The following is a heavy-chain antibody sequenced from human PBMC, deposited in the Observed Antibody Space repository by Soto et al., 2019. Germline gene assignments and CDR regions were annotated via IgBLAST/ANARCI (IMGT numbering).Heavy chain of an antibody. D-gene: IGHD4-4*01. CDR2: INTDNGDT. V-gene: IGHV1-3*04. Sequence: ASVKVSCKASGYIFTSYSIHWVRQAPGQRLEWMGWINTDNGDTKYSQKFQGRVTISRDTSASTAYMELSSLRSEDTAVYYCAREPYSNENLFDPWGQRTLVTVSS. CDR1: GYIFTSYS. CDR3: AREPYSNENLFDP. J-gene: IGHJ5*02.